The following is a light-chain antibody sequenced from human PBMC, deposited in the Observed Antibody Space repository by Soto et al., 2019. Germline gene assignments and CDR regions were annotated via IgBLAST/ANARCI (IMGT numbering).Light chain of an antibody. J-gene: IGKJ1*01. CDR3: QKDNSAPWT. CDR1: QGISNY. Sequence: DIQMTQSPSSLSASVGDRVTITCRASQGISNYLAWYQQKPGKGTKLLIYAASTLQSGVPSRFSGSGSGTDFTLTIRSMQPEAGATYYCQKDNSAPWTFGQGTKVELK. V-gene: IGKV1-27*01. CDR2: AAS.